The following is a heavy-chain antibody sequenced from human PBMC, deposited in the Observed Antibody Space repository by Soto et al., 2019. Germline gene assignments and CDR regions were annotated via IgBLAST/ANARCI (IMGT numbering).Heavy chain of an antibody. Sequence: GASVKVSCKTSGYTFISYGISWVRQAPGPGLEWMGWISAYNGNTKYAQKFQGRVTMTRDTSMTTAYMELSNLRSEDTAMYYCARGVDAGVDVWGQGTTVTVSS. D-gene: IGHD1-1*01. CDR3: ARGVDAGVDV. J-gene: IGHJ6*02. V-gene: IGHV1-18*01. CDR1: GYTFISYG. CDR2: ISAYNGNT.